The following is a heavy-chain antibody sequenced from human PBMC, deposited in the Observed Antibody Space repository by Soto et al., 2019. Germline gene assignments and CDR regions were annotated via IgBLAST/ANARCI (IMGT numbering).Heavy chain of an antibody. D-gene: IGHD3-10*01. J-gene: IGHJ4*02. CDR1: GGSISSYY. CDR3: ARSFGSGSYSFDY. Sequence: PSETLSLTCTVSGGSISSYYWSWIRQPPGKGLEWIGYIYYSGSTNYNPSLKSRVTISVDTSKNQFSLKLSSVTAADTAVYYCARSFGSGSYSFDYWGQGTLVTVSS. V-gene: IGHV4-59*08. CDR2: IYYSGST.